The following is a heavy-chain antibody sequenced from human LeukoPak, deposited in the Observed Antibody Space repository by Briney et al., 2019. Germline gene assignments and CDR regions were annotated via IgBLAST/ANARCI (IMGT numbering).Heavy chain of an antibody. D-gene: IGHD2-15*01. CDR2: INHSGST. Sequence: PSETLSLTCAVYGGSFSGYYWSWIRQPPGKGLEWIGEINHSGSTNYNPSLKSRVTISVDTSKNQFSLKLSSVTAADTAVYYCARSASCSGGSRYGPINFYDYWGQGTLDTVSS. CDR3: ARSASCSGGSRYGPINFYDY. V-gene: IGHV4-34*01. CDR1: GGSFSGYY. J-gene: IGHJ4*02.